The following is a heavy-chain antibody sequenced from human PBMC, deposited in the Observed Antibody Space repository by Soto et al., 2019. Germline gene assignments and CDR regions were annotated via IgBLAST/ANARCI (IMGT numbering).Heavy chain of an antibody. D-gene: IGHD3-22*01. CDR2: ISYDGSNK. CDR3: ASDQDYYASSGFLGY. CDR1: GFTFSSYG. V-gene: IGHV3-30*03. Sequence: TAGSLRLSCAASGFTFSSYGMHWVRQAPGKGLEWVAVISYDGSNKYYADSVKGRFTISRDNSKTTLYLQMNSLRAEDTAVYYWASDQDYYASSGFLGYWGQGPLVTSPQ. J-gene: IGHJ4*02.